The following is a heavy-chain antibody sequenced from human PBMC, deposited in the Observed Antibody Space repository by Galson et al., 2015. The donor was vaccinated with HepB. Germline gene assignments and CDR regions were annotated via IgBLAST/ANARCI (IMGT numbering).Heavy chain of an antibody. D-gene: IGHD5-18*01. CDR3: ATDTATVTDSYYYYGMDV. V-gene: IGHV3-7*04. Sequence: SLRLSCAASGFTFSSYWMSWVRQAPGKGLEWVANIKQDGSEKCYVDSVKGRFTISRDNAKNSLYLQMNSLRAEDTAVYYCATDTATVTDSYYYYGMDVWGQGTTVTVSS. CDR2: IKQDGSEK. CDR1: GFTFSSYW. J-gene: IGHJ6*02.